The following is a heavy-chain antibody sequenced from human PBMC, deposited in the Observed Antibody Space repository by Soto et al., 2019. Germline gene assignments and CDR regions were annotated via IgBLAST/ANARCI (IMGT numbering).Heavy chain of an antibody. CDR3: TRHSPDDKIRK. V-gene: IGHV3-73*01. CDR1: GFTFSGSA. D-gene: IGHD3-22*01. Sequence: GGSLRLSCEASGFTFSGSAMHWVRQASGKGLEWVGRIRSKANSYATAYAAPVKGRFSISRDESKNTAYLQMNSLKTEDTAAYYCTRHSPDDKIRKWDQRTQVTVAS. CDR2: IRSKANSYAT. J-gene: IGHJ4*02.